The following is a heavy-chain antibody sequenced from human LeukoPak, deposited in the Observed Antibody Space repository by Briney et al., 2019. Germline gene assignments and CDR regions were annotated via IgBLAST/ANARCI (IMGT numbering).Heavy chain of an antibody. CDR2: IIPIFGTA. D-gene: IGHD3-10*01. J-gene: IGHJ5*02. CDR1: GGTFSSHA. Sequence: SVKVSCKASGGTFSSHAISWVRQAPGQGLEWMGGIIPIFGTANYAQKFQGRVTITADESTSTAYMELSSLRSEDTAVYYCARYYGSGSSNWFDPWGQGTLVTVSS. V-gene: IGHV1-69*13. CDR3: ARYYGSGSSNWFDP.